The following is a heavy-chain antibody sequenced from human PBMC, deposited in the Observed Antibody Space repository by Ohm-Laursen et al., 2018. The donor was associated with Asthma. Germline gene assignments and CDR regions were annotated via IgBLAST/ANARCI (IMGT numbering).Heavy chain of an antibody. CDR3: ARIGPEWELPGREYSLHH. CDR1: GYTFSRYS. V-gene: IGHV3-21*01. J-gene: IGHJ1*01. CDR2: IRTASSFI. D-gene: IGHD1-26*01. Sequence: GSLRLSCSAPGYTFSRYSIHWVRQIPGKGLEWVASIRTASSFIYYADSVRGRFTTSRDNAKNSVYLQMNSLRAEDTALYYCARIGPEWELPGREYSLHHWGQGTQVTVSS.